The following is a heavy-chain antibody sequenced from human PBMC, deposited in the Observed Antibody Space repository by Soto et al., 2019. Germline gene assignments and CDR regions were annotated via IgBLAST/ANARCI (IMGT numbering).Heavy chain of an antibody. J-gene: IGHJ5*02. CDR1: GGTFSSYA. V-gene: IGHV1-69*13. D-gene: IGHD1-7*01. CDR2: IIPIFGTA. Sequence: GASVKVSCRASGGTFSSYAISWVRQAAGQGLEWMGGIIPIFGTANYAQKFQGRVTITADESTSTAYMELSSLRSEDTAVYYCARRRTGTTTNWFDPWGQGTLVAFSS. CDR3: ARRRTGTTTNWFDP.